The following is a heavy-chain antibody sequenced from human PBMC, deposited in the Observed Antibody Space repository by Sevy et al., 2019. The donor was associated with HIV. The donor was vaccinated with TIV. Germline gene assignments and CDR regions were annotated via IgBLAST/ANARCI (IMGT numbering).Heavy chain of an antibody. Sequence: SETLSLTCTVSGYSISSGYYWGWIRQPPGKGLEWIGSIYHSGSTYYNPSLESRVTISVDTSKNQFSVRLSSVTAADTAVYYCARNDYFGTENLHWSFDLWGRGALVTVSS. CDR2: IYHSGST. D-gene: IGHD3-10*01. CDR1: GYSISSGYY. V-gene: IGHV4-38-2*02. CDR3: ARNDYFGTENLHWSFDL. J-gene: IGHJ2*01.